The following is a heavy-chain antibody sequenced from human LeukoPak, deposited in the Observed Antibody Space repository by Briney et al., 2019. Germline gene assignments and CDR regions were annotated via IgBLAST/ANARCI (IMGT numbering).Heavy chain of an antibody. D-gene: IGHD6-13*01. CDR1: GYTFTGYF. Sequence: ASVKVSCKASGYTFTGYFIHWVRQAPGQGLEWMGWINPNSGGTNYAQKFQGRVTMTRDTSISTAYMELSRLRSDDTAVYYCAREHRGIAEDYYMDVWGKGTTVTVSS. V-gene: IGHV1-2*02. J-gene: IGHJ6*03. CDR2: INPNSGGT. CDR3: AREHRGIAEDYYMDV.